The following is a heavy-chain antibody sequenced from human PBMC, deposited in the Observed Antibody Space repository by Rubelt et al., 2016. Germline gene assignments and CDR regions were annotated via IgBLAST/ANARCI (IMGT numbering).Heavy chain of an antibody. V-gene: IGHV4-34*01. J-gene: IGHJ4*02. D-gene: IGHD3-16*02. CDR3: ARVVNDYVWGSHRAFYFDY. Sequence: YNPSLKSRVTISVDTSKNQFSLKLSSVTAADTAVYYCARVVNDYVWGSHRAFYFDYWGQGTLVTVSS.